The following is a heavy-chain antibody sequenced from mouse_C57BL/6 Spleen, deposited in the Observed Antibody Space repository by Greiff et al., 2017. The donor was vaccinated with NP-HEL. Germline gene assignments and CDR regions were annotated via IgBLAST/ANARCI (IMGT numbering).Heavy chain of an antibody. Sequence: QVHVKQSGAELARPGASVKMSCKASGYTFTSYTMHWVKQRPGQGLEWIGYINPSSGYTKYNQKFKDKATLTADKSSSTAYMQLSSLTSEDSAVYYCAREGYGYDGRNYAMDYWGQGTSVTVSS. CDR2: INPSSGYT. CDR3: AREGYGYDGRNYAMDY. CDR1: GYTFTSYT. V-gene: IGHV1-4*01. J-gene: IGHJ4*01. D-gene: IGHD2-2*01.